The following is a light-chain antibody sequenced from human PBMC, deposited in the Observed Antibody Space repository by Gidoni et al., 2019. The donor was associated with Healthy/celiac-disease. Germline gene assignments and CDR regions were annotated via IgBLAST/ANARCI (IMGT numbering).Light chain of an antibody. CDR1: QSISSY. CDR2: ASS. V-gene: IGKV1-39*01. J-gene: IGKJ2*02. CDR3: QQSYSNPCT. Sequence: DLQMTPSPSSLSASVVDRVTITCRASQSISSYLNWYQQKPGKAPKLLIYASSSLESGVPSRFSGSGSGTEFTLTISSLQPDDFATYYCQQSYSNPCTFGQGTKLEIK.